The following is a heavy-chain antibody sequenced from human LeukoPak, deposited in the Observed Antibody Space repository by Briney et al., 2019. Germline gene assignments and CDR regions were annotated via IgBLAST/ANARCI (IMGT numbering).Heavy chain of an antibody. CDR1: GFTFSSYA. Sequence: GGSLRLSCAASGFTFSSYAMSWVRQAPGKGLEWVSAISGSGGSTYYADSVKGRFTISRDNSKNTLYLQMNSLRAEDTAVYYCAKGPDIVVVPAALDYWGQGTLVTVSS. V-gene: IGHV3-23*01. CDR2: ISGSGGST. CDR3: AKGPDIVVVPAALDY. D-gene: IGHD2-2*01. J-gene: IGHJ4*02.